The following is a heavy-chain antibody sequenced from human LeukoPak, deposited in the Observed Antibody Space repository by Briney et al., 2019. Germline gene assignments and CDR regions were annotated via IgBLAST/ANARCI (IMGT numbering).Heavy chain of an antibody. CDR3: ARDESYSSDN. V-gene: IGHV3-7*05. CDR2: IKEDGSET. D-gene: IGHD4-11*01. CDR1: GFTFSRFW. Sequence: PGGSLRLSCTASGFTFSRFWMSWVRQGPGKGLEWVANIKEDGSETYYVDSVKGRFTISRDNAKNSLYLQVNSLRAEDTAVYYCARDESYSSDNWGRGTLVTVSS. J-gene: IGHJ4*02.